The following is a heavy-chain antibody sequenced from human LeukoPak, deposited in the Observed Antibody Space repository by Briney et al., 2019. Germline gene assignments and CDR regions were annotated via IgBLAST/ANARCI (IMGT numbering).Heavy chain of an antibody. J-gene: IGHJ6*03. CDR3: ARGVTGPYYDYYYMDV. CDR2: IYYSGST. CDR1: GGSISSYY. Sequence: NPSETLSLTCTVSGGSISSYYWSWIRQPPGKGLEWIGYIYYSGSTNYNPSLKSRVTISVDTSKNQFSLKLSSVTAADTAVYYCARGVTGPYYDYYYMDVWGKGTTVTVSS. V-gene: IGHV4-59*01.